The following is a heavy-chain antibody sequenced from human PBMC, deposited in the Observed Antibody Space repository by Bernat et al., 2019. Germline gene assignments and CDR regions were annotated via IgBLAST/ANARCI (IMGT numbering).Heavy chain of an antibody. D-gene: IGHD6-13*01. CDR3: AKDKSEVAAGELDY. V-gene: IGHV3-9*01. J-gene: IGHJ4*02. Sequence: EVQLVESGGGLVQPGRSLRLSCAASGFTFIDYGMPWFRQAPGKGLGWVPGFSWSSTSIGYADSVKGRFTISRDNANKSLYLQMNSLRAEDTALYHCAKDKSEVAAGELDYWGQGILVTVSS. CDR2: FSWSSTSI. CDR1: GFTFIDYG.